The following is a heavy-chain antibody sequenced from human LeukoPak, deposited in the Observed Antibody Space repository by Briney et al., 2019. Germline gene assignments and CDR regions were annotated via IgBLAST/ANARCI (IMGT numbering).Heavy chain of an antibody. V-gene: IGHV3-30*02. CDR3: DCSSATCYAAGDY. J-gene: IGHJ4*02. D-gene: IGHD2-2*01. Sequence: PGGSLRLSCAVSGITFRNLAMHWGRQAPGKGLEWVAFIRADGSNTKYADSVKGRFTISRDNTKNTLYLQMNSLRPEDTATYYCDCSSATCYAAGDYWGQGTLVTVSS. CDR1: GITFRNLA. CDR2: IRADGSNT.